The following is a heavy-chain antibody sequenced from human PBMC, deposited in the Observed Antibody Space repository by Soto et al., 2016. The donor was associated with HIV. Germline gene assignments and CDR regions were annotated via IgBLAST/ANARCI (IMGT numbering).Heavy chain of an antibody. CDR2: IWYDGSNK. CDR3: ARTDDSSWYGVGY. CDR1: GFTFSNYG. D-gene: IGHD6-13*01. J-gene: IGHJ4*02. Sequence: VQLVESGGGVVQPGRSLRLSCAASGFTFSNYGMHWVRQAPGKGLEWVAVIWYDGSNKYYADSVKGRFTISRDNSKNTLYLQMNSLRAEDTAVYYCARTDDSSWYGVGYWGQGTLVTSPQ. V-gene: IGHV3-33*01.